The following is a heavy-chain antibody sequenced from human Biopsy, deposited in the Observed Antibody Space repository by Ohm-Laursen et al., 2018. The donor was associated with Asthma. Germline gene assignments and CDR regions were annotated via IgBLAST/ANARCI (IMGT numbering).Heavy chain of an antibody. CDR3: ARRITIFGVVQKDHGMDA. D-gene: IGHD3-3*01. CDR1: GGSMTPTSHY. CDR2: ISYGGKT. J-gene: IGHJ6*02. V-gene: IGHV4-39*01. Sequence: SDTLSLTCAVSGGSMTPTSHYWDWIRQAPGKRLEWIGYISYGGKTSYNPSLKNRVTISRDTSKNQFSLRLTSVTAADTAVYFCARRITIFGVVQKDHGMDAWGQGTTVIVSS.